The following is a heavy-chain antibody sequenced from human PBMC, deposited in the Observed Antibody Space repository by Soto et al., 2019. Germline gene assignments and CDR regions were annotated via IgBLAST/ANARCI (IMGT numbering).Heavy chain of an antibody. CDR3: ANSLSGYSLY. D-gene: IGHD5-18*01. CDR1: GFSFRTHW. CDR2: INQDGSEK. J-gene: IGHJ4*02. Sequence: EVHLVGSGGGLVQPGGSLSLSCAASGFSFRTHWMTWVRQAPGKGLQWVANINQDGSEKYYVDSVRGRFTISRDNANNSLYLQMNSLRAEDTAVYYCANSLSGYSLYWGQGTLVTVSS. V-gene: IGHV3-7*02.